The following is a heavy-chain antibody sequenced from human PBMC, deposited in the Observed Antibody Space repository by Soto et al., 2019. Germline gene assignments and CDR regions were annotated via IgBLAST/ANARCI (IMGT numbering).Heavy chain of an antibody. D-gene: IGHD1-20*01. Sequence: PSETLSLTCAVSGGSISGRYYYWAWLRQSPGKGPEWIGSVFYTGFTSYNPSLESRVSVSVDTSKSQFSLKLSAVTAADTAVYYCATSQKGYNWNYFDHWGQGALVTVSS. J-gene: IGHJ4*02. CDR2: VFYTGFT. CDR1: GGSISGRYYY. CDR3: ATSQKGYNWNYFDH. V-gene: IGHV4-39*01.